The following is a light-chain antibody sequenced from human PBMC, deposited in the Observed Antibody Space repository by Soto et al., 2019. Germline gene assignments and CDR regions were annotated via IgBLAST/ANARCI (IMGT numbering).Light chain of an antibody. CDR2: DTY. V-gene: IGKV3-11*01. CDR1: RSISNY. Sequence: EIILTQSPATLSLSPGERAALSCRASRSISNYLAWYQQKPGQPPSLLIYDTYYRATGVPARFSGSGSGTDFTLTISNLEPEDFAVYYCQQSSNWPRTFGQGTKVEIK. CDR3: QQSSNWPRT. J-gene: IGKJ1*01.